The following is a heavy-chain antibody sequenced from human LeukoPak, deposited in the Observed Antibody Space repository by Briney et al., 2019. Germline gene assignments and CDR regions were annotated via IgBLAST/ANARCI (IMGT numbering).Heavy chain of an antibody. Sequence: SETLSLTCAVYGGSFSGYYWSWIRQPPGKGLEWIGEINHSGSTNYNPSLKSRVTISVDTSKNQFSLKLSSVTAAGTAVYYCARLVDIVATGDYWGQGTLVTVSS. CDR2: INHSGST. CDR3: ARLVDIVATGDY. D-gene: IGHD5-12*01. V-gene: IGHV4-34*01. J-gene: IGHJ4*02. CDR1: GGSFSGYY.